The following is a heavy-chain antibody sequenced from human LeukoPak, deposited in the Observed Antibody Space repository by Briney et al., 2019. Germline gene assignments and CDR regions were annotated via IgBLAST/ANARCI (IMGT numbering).Heavy chain of an antibody. Sequence: PGGSLRLSCAASGFTFSSYSMNWVRQAPGKGLEWVSSIRSSSSYIYYADSVKGRFTISRDNAKNSLYLQMNSLGAEDTAVYYCARDSQIGYCSGGSCYPYWGQGTLVTVSS. J-gene: IGHJ4*02. CDR1: GFTFSSYS. CDR2: IRSSSSYI. V-gene: IGHV3-21*01. CDR3: ARDSQIGYCSGGSCYPY. D-gene: IGHD2-15*01.